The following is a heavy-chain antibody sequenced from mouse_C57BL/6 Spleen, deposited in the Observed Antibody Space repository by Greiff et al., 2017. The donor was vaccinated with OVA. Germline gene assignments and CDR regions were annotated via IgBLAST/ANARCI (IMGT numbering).Heavy chain of an antibody. V-gene: IGHV3-6*01. CDR1: GYSITSGYY. J-gene: IGHJ2*01. CDR2: ISYDGSN. D-gene: IGHD1-1*01. Sequence: DVKLQESGPGLVKPSQSLSLTCSVTGYSITSGYYWNWIRQFPGNKLEWMGYISYDGSNNYNPSLKNRISITRDTSKNQFFLKLNSVTTEDTATYYCAREEIGYYGSSYVDYWGQGTTLTVSS. CDR3: AREEIGYYGSSYVDY.